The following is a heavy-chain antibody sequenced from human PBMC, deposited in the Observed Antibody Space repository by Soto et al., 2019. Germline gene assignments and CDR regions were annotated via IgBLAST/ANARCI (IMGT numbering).Heavy chain of an antibody. D-gene: IGHD2-2*01. CDR3: ECDGGGSSTSCCGAYCFDY. J-gene: IGHJ4*02. V-gene: IGHV4-31*01. CDR1: GGSISSGGYS. CDR2: IYYSGST. Sequence: QMQLQESGPGLVKPSQTLSLTCTVSGGSISSGGYSWSWIRQHPGNGLEWTGYIYYSGSTYYNPSLKNTDTIRVETPKNRYSRKLSSLTDADTAVYYCECDGGGSSTSCCGAYCFDYWRQGTLVTVSS.